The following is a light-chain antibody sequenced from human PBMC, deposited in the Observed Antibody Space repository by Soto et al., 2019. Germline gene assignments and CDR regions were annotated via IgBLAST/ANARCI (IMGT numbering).Light chain of an antibody. CDR2: GNS. Sequence: QSVLTQPPSVSGAPGQRVTISCTGSSSNIGAGYDVHWYQQLPGTAPKLLIYGNSNRPSGVPDRFSGSKSGTSASLAITGLQAEDEADYDCQSYDSSESGPNYVFGTGTKLTVL. CDR1: SSNIGAGYD. J-gene: IGLJ1*01. CDR3: QSYDSSESGPNYV. V-gene: IGLV1-40*01.